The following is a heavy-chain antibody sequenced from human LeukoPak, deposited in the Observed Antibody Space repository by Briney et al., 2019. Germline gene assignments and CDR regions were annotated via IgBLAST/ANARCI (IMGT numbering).Heavy chain of an antibody. D-gene: IGHD6-25*01. V-gene: IGHV3-23*01. J-gene: IGHJ3*02. CDR1: GFTFSSYA. CDR2: ISGSGGST. Sequence: GGSLRLSCAASGFTFSSYAMSWVRQAPGKGLEWVSAISGSGGSTYYADSVKGRFTISRDNSKNTLYLQMDSLRAEDTAVYYCATAGIAAADAFDIWGQGTMVTVSS. CDR3: ATAGIAAADAFDI.